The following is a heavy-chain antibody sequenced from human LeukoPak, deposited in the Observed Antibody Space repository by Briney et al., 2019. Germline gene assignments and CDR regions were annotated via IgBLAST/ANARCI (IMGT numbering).Heavy chain of an antibody. V-gene: IGHV3-15*07. CDR3: TGWKNY. Sequence: PGGSLRLSCAASGLTLNNAWMNWVRQAPGKGLEWVGRIKSKTDGETTDYAAFVRGRFTISRDDSKNTLYLQMNSLKAEDTAVYYCTGWKNYWGQGTLVTVSS. J-gene: IGHJ4*02. D-gene: IGHD1-1*01. CDR2: IKSKTDGETT. CDR1: GLTLNNAW.